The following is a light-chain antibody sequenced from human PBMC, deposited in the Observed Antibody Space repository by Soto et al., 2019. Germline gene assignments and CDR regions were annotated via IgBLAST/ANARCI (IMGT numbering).Light chain of an antibody. CDR1: QSVSRNY. Sequence: EIVLTQSPATLSLSPGERATLSCGASQSVSRNYVAWYQQKPGLAPRLVMFAASTRATGIPDRFSGSGSGTDFTLTISRLEPEDFAVYFCQQYDMSPFTFGPGTKVDI. J-gene: IGKJ3*01. V-gene: IGKV3D-20*01. CDR3: QQYDMSPFT. CDR2: AAS.